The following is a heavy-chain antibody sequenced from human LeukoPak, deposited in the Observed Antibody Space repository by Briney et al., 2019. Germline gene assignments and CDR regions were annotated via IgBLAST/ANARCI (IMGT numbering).Heavy chain of an antibody. D-gene: IGHD5-24*01. CDR2: ISSRSTYI. CDR1: GFTFSSYS. Sequence: GGSLRLSCAASGFTFSSYSMSWVRQAPGKGLEWVSSISSRSTYIYHAESVKGRFTISRDNAKNSLYLQMNSLRAEDTAVYYCARGRPWLPFDYWGQGTLVTVSS. CDR3: ARGRPWLPFDY. J-gene: IGHJ4*02. V-gene: IGHV3-21*01.